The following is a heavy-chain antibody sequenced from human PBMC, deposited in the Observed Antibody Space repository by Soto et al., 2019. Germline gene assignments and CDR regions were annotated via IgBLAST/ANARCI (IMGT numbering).Heavy chain of an antibody. J-gene: IGHJ6*02. CDR3: ARNPPNTYSSGWYYYYYGMDV. CDR1: GGSFSGYY. D-gene: IGHD6-19*01. CDR2: INHSGST. Sequence: PSETLSLTCAVYGGSFSGYYWSWIRQPPGKGLEWIGEINHSGSTNYNPSPKSRVTISVDTSKNQFSLKLSSVTAADTAVYYCARNPPNTYSSGWYYYYYGMDVWGQGTTVTVS. V-gene: IGHV4-34*01.